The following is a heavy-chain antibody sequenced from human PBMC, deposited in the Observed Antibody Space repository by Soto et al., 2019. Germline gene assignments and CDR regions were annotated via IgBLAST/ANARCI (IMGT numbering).Heavy chain of an antibody. V-gene: IGHV2-5*01. CDR3: AHTPKWELLSY. J-gene: IGHJ4*02. D-gene: IGHD1-26*01. CDR1: GFSLSTSGVG. Sequence: QITLKESGPTLVKPTQTLTLTCTFSGFSLSTSGVGVGWLRQPPGKALEWLALIYWNDDKRYSPSLKSRLTITKDTSKNQVVLTMTNMDPVDTATYYCAHTPKWELLSYCGQGTLVTVSS. CDR2: IYWNDDK.